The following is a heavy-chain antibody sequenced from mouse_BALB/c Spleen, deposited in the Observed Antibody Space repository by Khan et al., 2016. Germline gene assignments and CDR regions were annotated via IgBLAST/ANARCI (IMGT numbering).Heavy chain of an antibody. J-gene: IGHJ4*01. Sequence: EVQLVESGGGLVQPKGSLKLSCAASGFTFNTYAMNWVRQAPGKGLEWVARIRSKSNNYATYYADSVKDRFTISRDDSQSMLHLQMNNLKTEDTAMYYCNYYAMDYWGQGTSVTVSS. CDR1: GFTFNTYA. CDR2: IRSKSNNYAT. V-gene: IGHV10-1*02. CDR3: NYYAMDY.